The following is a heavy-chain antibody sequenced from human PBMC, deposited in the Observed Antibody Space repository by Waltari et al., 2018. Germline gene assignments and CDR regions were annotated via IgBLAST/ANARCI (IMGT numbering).Heavy chain of an antibody. CDR1: GGSISSHY. CDR3: ARVEGRWLQFRFDY. V-gene: IGHV4-59*11. D-gene: IGHD5-12*01. J-gene: IGHJ4*02. CDR2: IYYSGST. Sequence: QVQLQESGPGLVKPSETLSLTCTVSGGSISSHYWSWIRQPPGKGLEWIGYIYYSGSTNYNPSRKSRVTISVDTSKNQFSLKLSSVTAADTAVYYCARVEGRWLQFRFDYWGQGTLVTVSS.